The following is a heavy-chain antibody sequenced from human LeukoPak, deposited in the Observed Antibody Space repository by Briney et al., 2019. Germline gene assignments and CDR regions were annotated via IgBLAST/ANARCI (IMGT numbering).Heavy chain of an antibody. D-gene: IGHD3-22*01. Sequence: GGSLRLSCAASGFTFDDYYMSWIRQAPGKGLEWVSYICDSGRTIYYADSVKGRFTISRDNAKNSVYLQMNNLRAEDTALYYCPRIRPRDYDNSGYYDKWGQGTLVTVSS. V-gene: IGHV3-11*01. CDR1: GFTFDDYY. CDR3: PRIRPRDYDNSGYYDK. CDR2: ICDSGRTI. J-gene: IGHJ4*02.